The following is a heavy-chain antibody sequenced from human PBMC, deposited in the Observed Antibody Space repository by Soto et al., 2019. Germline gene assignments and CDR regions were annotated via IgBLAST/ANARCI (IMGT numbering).Heavy chain of an antibody. CDR3: AHSSRVDYFDY. Sequence: SGPTLVNPTPTLTQTRTLSGLSLRTSGVGVGWISQPPGKGPEWLALIYSDDGKPHIPSLKSRLTITKDTSKIHVVITMTNMDPVDTATYYCAHSSRVDYFDYWGQGTLVTAPQ. V-gene: IGHV2-5*02. J-gene: IGHJ4*02. CDR2: IYSDDGK. D-gene: IGHD2-15*01. CDR1: GLSLRTSGVG.